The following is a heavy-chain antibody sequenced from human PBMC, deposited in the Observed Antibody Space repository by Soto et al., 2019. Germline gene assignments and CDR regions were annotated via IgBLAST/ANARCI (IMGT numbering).Heavy chain of an antibody. J-gene: IGHJ3*01. CDR1: EFTFRSYW. V-gene: IGHV3-74*01. Sequence: GGSLRLSCAASEFTFRSYWMHWVRQSPGKGLVWVSRISGDGSSTNYAGSVKGRFTISRDNAKNTVYLQIDSLRAEDTAVYYCARSLPGTYGAFDLWGQGTVVTVSS. D-gene: IGHD1-7*01. CDR3: ARSLPGTYGAFDL. CDR2: ISGDGSST.